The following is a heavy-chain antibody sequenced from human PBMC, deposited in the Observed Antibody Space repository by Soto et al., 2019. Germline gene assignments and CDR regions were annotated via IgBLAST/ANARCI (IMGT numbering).Heavy chain of an antibody. CDR2: ISYGGGST. J-gene: IGHJ6*03. V-gene: IGHV3-23*01. Sequence: PGGSLRLSCAASGFTFSTYAMSWVRQSPGKGLEWVSVISYGGGSTYYADSMKGRFTISRDNSNNTLYLQMNSLRAEDTAIYYCAKGVRWLPYMDVWGKGTTVTVSS. CDR1: GFTFSTYA. CDR3: AKGVRWLPYMDV. D-gene: IGHD5-12*01.